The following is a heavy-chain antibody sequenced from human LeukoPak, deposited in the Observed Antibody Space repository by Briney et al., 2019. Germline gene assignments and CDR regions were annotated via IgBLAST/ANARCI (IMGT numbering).Heavy chain of an antibody. J-gene: IGHJ4*02. V-gene: IGHV3-23*01. D-gene: IGHD1-14*01. CDR3: AKDLGYPNHLY. CDR1: GFTFSSYA. Sequence: PGGSLRLSCAASGFTFSSYALTWVRQAPGKGLEWVSAISGGGHSTFYADSVKGRFTISRDNSKNTLYLQMNSLRAEDTAVYYCAKDLGYPNHLYWGQGTLVTVSS. CDR2: ISGGGHST.